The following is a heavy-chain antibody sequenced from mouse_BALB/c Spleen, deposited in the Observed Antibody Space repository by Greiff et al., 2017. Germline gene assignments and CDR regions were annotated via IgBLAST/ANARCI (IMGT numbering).Heavy chain of an antibody. J-gene: IGHJ4*01. Sequence: EVKLEESGGGLVKPGGSLKLSCAASGFTFSSYAMSWVRQTPEKRLEWVASISSGGSTYYPDSVKGRFTISRDNARNILYLQMSSLRSEDTAMYYCAREEVMITDAMDYWGQGTSVTVSS. D-gene: IGHD2-4*01. CDR1: GFTFSSYA. CDR2: ISSGGST. CDR3: AREEVMITDAMDY. V-gene: IGHV5-6-5*01.